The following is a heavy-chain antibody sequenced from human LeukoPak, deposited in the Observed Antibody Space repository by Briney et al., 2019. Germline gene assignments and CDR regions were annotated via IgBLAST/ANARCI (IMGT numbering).Heavy chain of an antibody. V-gene: IGHV4-61*02. D-gene: IGHD3-9*01. Sequence: SETLSLTCTVSGGSISSGSYYWSWIRQPAGKGLEWIGRIYTSGSTNYNPSLKSRVTISVDTSKNQFSLKLSSVTAADTAVYYCARVSWGPGNYDILTGDYYYMDVWGKGTTVTVSS. CDR3: ARVSWGPGNYDILTGDYYYMDV. J-gene: IGHJ6*03. CDR2: IYTSGST. CDR1: GGSISSGSYY.